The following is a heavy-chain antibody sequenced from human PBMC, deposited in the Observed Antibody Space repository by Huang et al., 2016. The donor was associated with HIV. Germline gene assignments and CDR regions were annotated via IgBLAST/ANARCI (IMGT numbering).Heavy chain of an antibody. CDR2: INTCNGRK. J-gene: IGHJ4*02. V-gene: IGHV1-3*04. Sequence: QVHLVQSGAEERRPVASVKISCKTFRYTLTQYPMHWVREAPGQGLGWVEWINTCNGRKRYSPKLQSRVTIARDPAASARFMELTGLPYKEPGVYYCATTAFDYWGQGTLVTVS. CDR3: ATTAFDY. CDR1: RYTLTQYP.